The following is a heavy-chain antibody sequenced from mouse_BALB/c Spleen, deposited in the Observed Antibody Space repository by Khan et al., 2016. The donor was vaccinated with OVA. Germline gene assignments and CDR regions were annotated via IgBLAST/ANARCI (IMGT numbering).Heavy chain of an antibody. Sequence: EVQLQESGGGLVKPGGSLKLSCAASGFTFSSYAMSWVRQTPETRLEWVASISSGGFTYYPDSVKGRFTISRDNARNILYRQMSSRSSEDTAMYSGAEGLFLYYLDYWGQGTTLTVSS. J-gene: IGHJ2*01. CDR2: ISSGGFT. D-gene: IGHD6-1*01. CDR1: GFTFSSYA. CDR3: AEGLFLYYLDY. V-gene: IGHV5-6-5*01.